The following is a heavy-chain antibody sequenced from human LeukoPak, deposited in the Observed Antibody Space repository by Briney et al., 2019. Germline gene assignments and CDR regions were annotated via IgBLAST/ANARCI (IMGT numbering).Heavy chain of an antibody. CDR3: ARGYYDFWSGYYGALERRYYYYYGMDV. D-gene: IGHD3-3*01. Sequence: ASVKVSCKASGGTFSSYAISWARQAPGQGLEWMGGIIPIFGTANYAQKFQGRVTITADESTSTAYMELSSLRSEDTAVYYCARGYYDFWSGYYGALERRYYYYYGMDVWGQGTTVTVSS. J-gene: IGHJ6*02. CDR2: IIPIFGTA. CDR1: GGTFSSYA. V-gene: IGHV1-69*13.